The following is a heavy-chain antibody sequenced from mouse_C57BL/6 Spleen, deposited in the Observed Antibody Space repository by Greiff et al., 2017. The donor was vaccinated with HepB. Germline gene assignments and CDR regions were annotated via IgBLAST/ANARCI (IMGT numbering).Heavy chain of an antibody. Sequence: VQLQQSGAELVKPGASVKLSCKASGYTFTSYWMHWVKQRPGQGLEWIGMIHPNSGSTNYNEKFKSKATLTVDKSSSTAYMQLSSLTSEDSAVYYCARDDYDFNAMDYWGQGTSVTVSS. J-gene: IGHJ4*01. CDR3: ARDDYDFNAMDY. V-gene: IGHV1-64*01. CDR1: GYTFTSYW. D-gene: IGHD2-4*01. CDR2: IHPNSGST.